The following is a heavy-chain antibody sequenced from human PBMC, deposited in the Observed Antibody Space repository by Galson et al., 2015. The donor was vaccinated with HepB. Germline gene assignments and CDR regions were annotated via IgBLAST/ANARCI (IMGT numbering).Heavy chain of an antibody. CDR2: ISSSSYT. V-gene: IGHV3-11*06. CDR1: GFTFSDYY. CDR3: ARGKVNVFDY. J-gene: IGHJ4*02. D-gene: IGHD3-16*02. Sequence: SLRLSCAASGFTFSDYYMNWVRQAPGKGLEWVSYISSSSYTIYADSVKGRFTISRDNAKNSLYLQMNSLRAEDTAVYYCARGKVNVFDYWGQGTLVTVSS.